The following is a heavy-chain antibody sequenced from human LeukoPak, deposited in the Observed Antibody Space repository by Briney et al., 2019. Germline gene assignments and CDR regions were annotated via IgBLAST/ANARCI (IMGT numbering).Heavy chain of an antibody. D-gene: IGHD6-13*01. CDR3: AKNHLRQQLGHSWYFDL. CDR1: GFTFSSYG. J-gene: IGHJ2*01. Sequence: GGSLRLSCAASGFTFSSYGMSWVRQAPGKGLEWVSAISGSGGSTYYADSVKGRFTISRDNSKNTLYLQMNSLRAEDTAVYYCAKNHLRQQLGHSWYFDLWGRGTLVTVSS. V-gene: IGHV3-23*01. CDR2: ISGSGGST.